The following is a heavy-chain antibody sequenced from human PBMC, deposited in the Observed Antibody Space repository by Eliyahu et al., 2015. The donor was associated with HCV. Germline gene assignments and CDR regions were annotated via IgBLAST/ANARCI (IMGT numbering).Heavy chain of an antibody. D-gene: IGHD2-21*01. V-gene: IGHV3-15*01. Sequence: EVQLVESGGGLVEPGGSLXLSCATSGFTFXTXWMSWFRQAPGKRLEWVGRIRSKGSGGTAEYGVPVKGRFTISRDDSKNTLYLQMNSLKIEDTAVYFCTTGSLVVLTGAEDHWGQGTLVTVSS. J-gene: IGHJ4*02. CDR2: IRSKGSGGTA. CDR1: GFTFXTXW. CDR3: TTGSLVVLTGAEDH.